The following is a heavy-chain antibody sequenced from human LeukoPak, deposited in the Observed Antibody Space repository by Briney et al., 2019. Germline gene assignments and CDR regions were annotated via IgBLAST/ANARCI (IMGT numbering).Heavy chain of an antibody. CDR3: AKAESSSWTYYFDY. CDR2: ISGGGGST. J-gene: IGHJ4*02. CDR1: GVTLSSYA. D-gene: IGHD6-13*01. Sequence: GGSLRLSCAASGVTLSSYAMSWARQAPGKGLEWDSVISGGGGSTYYADSVKGRFTISRDNSKNTLYLQMNSLRAEDTAVYYCAKAESSSWTYYFDYWGQGTLVTVSS. V-gene: IGHV3-23*01.